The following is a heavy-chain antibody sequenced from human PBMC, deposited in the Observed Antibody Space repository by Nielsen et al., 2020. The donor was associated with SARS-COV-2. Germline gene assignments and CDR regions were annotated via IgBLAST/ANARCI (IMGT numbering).Heavy chain of an antibody. J-gene: IGHJ4*02. CDR2: IKRDGSEK. V-gene: IGHV3-7*01. CDR3: VRGGMTMAGPDDY. D-gene: IGHD6-19*01. CDR1: GFTFSNHW. Sequence: GGSLRLSCVASGFTFSNHWMNWVRQASGKGLEWVAHIKRDGSEKNYVDSVKGRFTISRDNAKNSLYLQMSSLRVEDTGVYYCVRGGMTMAGPDDYWGQGTLVTVSS.